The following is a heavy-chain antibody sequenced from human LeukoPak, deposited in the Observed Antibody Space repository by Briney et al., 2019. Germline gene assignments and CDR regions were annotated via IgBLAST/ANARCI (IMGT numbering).Heavy chain of an antibody. D-gene: IGHD6-13*01. CDR3: ARDPGAAGGSY. CDR2: ISKNGNTI. V-gene: IGHV3-48*04. CDR1: GFTFSDYS. Sequence: GGSLRLSCAASGFTFSDYSMNWVRQAPGKGLEWVSYISKNGNTIYYADSVKGRFTISRDNAKNSLYLQMNSLRAEDTAVYYCARDPGAAGGSYWGQGTLVTVSS. J-gene: IGHJ4*02.